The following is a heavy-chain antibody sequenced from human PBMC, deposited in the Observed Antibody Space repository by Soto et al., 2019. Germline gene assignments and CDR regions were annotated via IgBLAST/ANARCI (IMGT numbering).Heavy chain of an antibody. D-gene: IGHD3-22*01. CDR1: GYSFTSYW. J-gene: IGHJ3*02. CDR3: ARRYYYDSRTGGGAFDI. Sequence: PGESLKISCKGSGYSFTSYWNGWVRQMPGKGLEWMGIIYPGDSDTRYSPSFQGQVTISADKSISTAYLQWSSLKASDTAMYYCARRYYYDSRTGGGAFDIWGQGTMVTVSS. CDR2: IYPGDSDT. V-gene: IGHV5-51*01.